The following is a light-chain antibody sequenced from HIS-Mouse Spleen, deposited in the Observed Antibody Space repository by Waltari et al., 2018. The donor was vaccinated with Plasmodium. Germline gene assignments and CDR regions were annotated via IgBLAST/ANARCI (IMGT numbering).Light chain of an antibody. V-gene: IGLV8-61*01. CDR1: SGSVPTRYY. Sequence: QTVVTQEPSFCVSPGGTVTLPCVFSSGSVPTRYYPSWYQQTPGQAPPPLIYSTNPRSSGVPDRFSGSILGNKAALTITGAQADDESDYYCVLYMGSGTVVFGGGTKLTVL. J-gene: IGLJ2*01. CDR2: STN. CDR3: VLYMGSGTVV.